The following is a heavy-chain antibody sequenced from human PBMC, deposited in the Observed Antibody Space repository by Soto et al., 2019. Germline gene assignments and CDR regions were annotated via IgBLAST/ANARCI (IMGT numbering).Heavy chain of an antibody. CDR2: ISGSGGST. V-gene: IGHV3-23*01. D-gene: IGHD6-19*01. CDR1: GFTFSSYA. CDR3: AKALRGSGWYHYDY. Sequence: GGSLRLSCAASGFTFSSYAMSWVRQAPGKGLEWVSAISGSGGSTYYAESVKGRFTISRDNSKNTLYLQMNSLRAEDTAVYYCAKALRGSGWYHYDYWGQGTLVTVSS. J-gene: IGHJ4*02.